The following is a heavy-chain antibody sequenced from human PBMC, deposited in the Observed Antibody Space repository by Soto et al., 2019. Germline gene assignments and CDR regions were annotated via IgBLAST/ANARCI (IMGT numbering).Heavy chain of an antibody. D-gene: IGHD2-15*01. J-gene: IGHJ6*02. CDR3: AIGGRGVKVVTYYYYGMDV. Sequence: QVQLVQSGTEVKKPGASVKVSCKASGYTFTRYDINWVRQATGQGLAWMGWMNTNSGNPGYAQKFQGRVTMTRNTSISTSDMELSSLRSAATAVYSCAIGGRGVKVVTYYYYGMDVWGQGTTVTVSS. CDR1: GYTFTRYD. CDR2: MNTNSGNP. V-gene: IGHV1-8*01.